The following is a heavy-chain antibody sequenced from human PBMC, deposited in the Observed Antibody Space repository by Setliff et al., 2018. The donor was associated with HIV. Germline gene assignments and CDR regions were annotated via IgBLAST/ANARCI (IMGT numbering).Heavy chain of an antibody. J-gene: IGHJ4*02. CDR3: AARNSGNPTRHFDY. CDR2: IYHSGST. Sequence: PSETLSLTCALSGYSISNGYYWGWIRQPSGKGLEWIGSIYHSGSTFYNPSLRSRVTISVDTSQDQFSLRLTSVTAADTAVYYRAARNSGNPTRHFDYWGQGTLVTVSS. CDR1: GYSISNGYY. V-gene: IGHV4-38-2*01. D-gene: IGHD3-10*01.